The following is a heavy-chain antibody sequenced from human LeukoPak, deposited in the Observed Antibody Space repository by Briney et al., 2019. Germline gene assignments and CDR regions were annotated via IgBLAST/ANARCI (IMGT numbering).Heavy chain of an antibody. Sequence: SQTLSPTCAISGDRVSSNGAAWNWVRQSPSRGLKWLRRTYYRSEWYSDYAVSVKSRITINPDTSKNQLSLQLNSVTPEDTAVYYCAREQDYFDYWGQGTLVTVSS. CDR3: AREQDYFDY. J-gene: IGHJ4*02. CDR1: GDRVSSNGAA. CDR2: TYYRSEWYS. V-gene: IGHV6-1*01.